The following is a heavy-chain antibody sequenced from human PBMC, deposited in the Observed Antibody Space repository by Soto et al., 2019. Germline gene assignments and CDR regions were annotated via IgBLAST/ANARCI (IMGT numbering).Heavy chain of an antibody. J-gene: IGHJ1*01. CDR3: ARGPRPSSAGTGAY. Sequence: GWSVILSCALSGFDSSYYWIQWFRQSAGQWLEWVSRIDPDGTTTNYADSVKGRFYVSRDNAKKTIYLQMSSLTADETALYFCARGPRPSSAGTGAYWGQGTLVTVSS. V-gene: IGHV3-74*01. CDR1: GFDSSYYW. CDR2: IDPDGTTT. D-gene: IGHD1-1*01.